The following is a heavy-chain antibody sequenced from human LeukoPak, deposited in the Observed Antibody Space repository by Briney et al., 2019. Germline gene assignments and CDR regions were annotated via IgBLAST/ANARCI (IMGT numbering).Heavy chain of an antibody. Sequence: PSETLSLTCTVSGGSISSSSYYWGWIRQPPGKGLEWIGSIYYSGSTYYNPSLKSRVTISVDTSKNQFSLKLSSVTAADTAVYYCARAVSDGWMSLDSGYFDLWGRGTLVTVSS. V-gene: IGHV4-39*07. J-gene: IGHJ2*01. CDR2: IYYSGST. CDR1: GGSISSSSYY. CDR3: ARAVSDGWMSLDSGYFDL. D-gene: IGHD5-18*01.